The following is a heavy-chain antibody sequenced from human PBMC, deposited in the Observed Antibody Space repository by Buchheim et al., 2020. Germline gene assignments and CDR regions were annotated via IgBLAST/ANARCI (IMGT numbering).Heavy chain of an antibody. Sequence: EVQLVESGGGLVQPGGSLRLSCAASGFTFSSYSMNWVRQAPGKGLEWVSYISSSSSTIYYADSVKRRFTISRDNAKNSLYLQMNSLRAEDTAVYYSARALSSGWYSHPDYWGQGTL. V-gene: IGHV3-48*01. CDR3: ARALSSGWYSHPDY. CDR2: ISSSSSTI. D-gene: IGHD6-19*01. J-gene: IGHJ4*02. CDR1: GFTFSSYS.